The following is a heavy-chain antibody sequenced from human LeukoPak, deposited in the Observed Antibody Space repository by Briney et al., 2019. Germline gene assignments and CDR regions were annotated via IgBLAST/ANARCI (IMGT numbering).Heavy chain of an antibody. J-gene: IGHJ6*04. Sequence: GGSLRLSCAASGFTFSSYEMNWVRQAPGKGLEWVSYISSSGSTIYYADSVKGRFTISRDNAKNSLYLQMNSLRAEDTAVYYCAELGITMIGDVWGKGTTVTVSS. V-gene: IGHV3-48*03. CDR3: AELGITMIGDV. CDR1: GFTFSSYE. D-gene: IGHD3-10*02. CDR2: ISSSGSTI.